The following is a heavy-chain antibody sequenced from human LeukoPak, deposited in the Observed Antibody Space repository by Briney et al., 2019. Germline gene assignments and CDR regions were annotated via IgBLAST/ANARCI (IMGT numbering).Heavy chain of an antibody. V-gene: IGHV4-4*07. CDR3: AKSGYSGYRGAFDI. CDR2: IYTSGST. D-gene: IGHD5-12*01. CDR1: GDSISSYY. Sequence: PSETLSPTCTVSGDSISSYYWSWIRQPAGKGLEWIGRIYTSGSTNYNPSLKSRVTMSVDTSKNHLSLKLSSVTAADTAVYYCAKSGYSGYRGAFDIWGQGTMVTVSS. J-gene: IGHJ3*02.